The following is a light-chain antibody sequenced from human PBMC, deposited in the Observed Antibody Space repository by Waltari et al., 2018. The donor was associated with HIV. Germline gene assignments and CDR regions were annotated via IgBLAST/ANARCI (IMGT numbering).Light chain of an antibody. CDR1: SSAVGGYNY. V-gene: IGLV2-8*01. CDR3: SSHAGSKVV. Sequence: QSALTQPPSASGSPGQSVTLSCTGTSSAVGGYNYVSWHQQPPGKAPKLMIYDVIKWPSGVPDRFSVSKSGNTASLPGSGLQPEDEAVYYCSSHAGSKVVFGGGTRLTVL. CDR2: DVI. J-gene: IGLJ2*01.